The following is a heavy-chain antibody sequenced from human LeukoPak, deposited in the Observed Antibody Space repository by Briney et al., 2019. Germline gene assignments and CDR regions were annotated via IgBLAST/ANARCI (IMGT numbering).Heavy chain of an antibody. Sequence: GTSVKVSCKASGFTFTSSAMQWVQQARGQRLEWIGWIVVGSGNTNYAQKFQERVTITRDMSTSTAYMELSSLRPEDTAVYYCAAVSVYDSSGYYYSDWYFDLWGRGTLVTVSS. CDR3: AAVSVYDSSGYYYSDWYFDL. CDR2: IVVGSGNT. CDR1: GFTFTSSA. D-gene: IGHD3-22*01. V-gene: IGHV1-58*02. J-gene: IGHJ2*01.